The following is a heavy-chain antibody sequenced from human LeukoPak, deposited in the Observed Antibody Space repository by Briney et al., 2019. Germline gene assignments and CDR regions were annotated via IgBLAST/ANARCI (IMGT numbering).Heavy chain of an antibody. Sequence: GESLKISCKGSGHSFTSYWIGWVRQMPGKGLEWMGIIYPGDSDTRYSPSFQGQVTISADKSISTAYLQWSSLKASDTAMYYCARLFTMVRGGMDVWGKGTTVTVSS. CDR1: GHSFTSYW. D-gene: IGHD3-10*01. CDR3: ARLFTMVRGGMDV. J-gene: IGHJ6*04. V-gene: IGHV5-51*01. CDR2: IYPGDSDT.